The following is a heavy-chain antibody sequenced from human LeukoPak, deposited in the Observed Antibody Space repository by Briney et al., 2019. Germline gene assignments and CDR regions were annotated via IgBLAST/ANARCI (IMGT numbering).Heavy chain of an antibody. V-gene: IGHV4-34*01. D-gene: IGHD3-22*01. CDR1: GGSFSGYY. CDR3: ARGRRYYYDSSGYYFDY. J-gene: IGHJ4*02. CDR2: INHSGST. Sequence: SETLSLXCAVYGGSFSGYYWSWIRQPPGKGLEWIGEINHSGSTNYNPSLKSRVTISVDTSKNQFSLKLSSVTAADTAVYYCARGRRYYYDSSGYYFDYWGQGTLVTVSS.